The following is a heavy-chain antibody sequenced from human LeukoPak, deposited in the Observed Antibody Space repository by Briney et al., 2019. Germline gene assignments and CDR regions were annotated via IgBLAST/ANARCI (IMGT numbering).Heavy chain of an antibody. Sequence: SQILPLNCGVASLLVSTGGYFWSWIRQRPWRGLEWIGILYYSGSPYYTPSLKRRLTISVDTSKNQFSLKLSSVTATDTAVYYCARRGYCSSTTCYEYWFDPWGQGTLVTVSS. D-gene: IGHD2-2*01. CDR3: ARRGYCSSTTCYEYWFDP. J-gene: IGHJ5*02. CDR2: LYYSGSP. CDR1: SLLVSTGGYF. V-gene: IGHV4-30-2*03.